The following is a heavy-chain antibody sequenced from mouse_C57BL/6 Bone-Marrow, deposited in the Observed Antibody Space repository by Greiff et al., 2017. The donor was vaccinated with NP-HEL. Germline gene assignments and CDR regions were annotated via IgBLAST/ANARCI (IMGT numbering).Heavy chain of an antibody. CDR2: IRNKANNHAT. Sequence: EVQLVESGGGLVQPGGSMKLSCAASGFTFSDAWMDWVRQSPEKGLEWVAEIRNKANNHATYYAESVKGRFTISRDDSKSSVYLQMNSLRAEDTGIYYCILYDYDHYYAMDYWGQGTSVTVSS. V-gene: IGHV6-6*01. D-gene: IGHD2-4*01. CDR3: ILYDYDHYYAMDY. CDR1: GFTFSDAW. J-gene: IGHJ4*01.